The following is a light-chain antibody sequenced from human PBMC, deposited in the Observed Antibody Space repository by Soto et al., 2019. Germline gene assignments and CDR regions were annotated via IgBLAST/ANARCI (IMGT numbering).Light chain of an antibody. CDR3: QQSYSIVWT. J-gene: IGKJ1*01. Sequence: DIQMTQSPSSLSASVGDRVTITCRASQSISSYLSWYPQKPGKAPNLLIYGTSILQSGVPSRFSGSGSGTDFTLTIRSLQPEDYATYYCQQSYSIVWTFGQGTKVEIK. CDR1: QSISSY. CDR2: GTS. V-gene: IGKV1-39*01.